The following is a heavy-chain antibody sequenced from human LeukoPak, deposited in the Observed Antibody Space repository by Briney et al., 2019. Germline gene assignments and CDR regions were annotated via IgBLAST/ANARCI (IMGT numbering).Heavy chain of an antibody. Sequence: GGSLRLSCVASGFPFDIYWMSWARQGPGKGLEWVANIKSDGTEEYYADSVKGRLTVSRDNAKNSLFLQMNSLRVEDTAVYYCAKEKTVAGWYFDLWGRGTVVTVSS. D-gene: IGHD6-19*01. V-gene: IGHV3-7*01. CDR2: IKSDGTEE. CDR1: GFPFDIYW. CDR3: AKEKTVAGWYFDL. J-gene: IGHJ2*01.